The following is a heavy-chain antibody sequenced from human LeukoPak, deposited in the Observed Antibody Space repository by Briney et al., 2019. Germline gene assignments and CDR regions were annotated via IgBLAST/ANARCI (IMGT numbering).Heavy chain of an antibody. V-gene: IGHV1-69*02. J-gene: IGHJ5*02. D-gene: IGHD1-26*01. CDR2: IIPILGIA. CDR3: AISGSYSNWFDP. Sequence: GASVKVSCKASGGTFSSYTISWVRQAPGQGLGWMGRIIPILGIANYAQKFQGRVTITADKSTSTAYMELSSLRSEDTAVYYCAISGSYSNWFDPWGQGTLVTASS. CDR1: GGTFSSYT.